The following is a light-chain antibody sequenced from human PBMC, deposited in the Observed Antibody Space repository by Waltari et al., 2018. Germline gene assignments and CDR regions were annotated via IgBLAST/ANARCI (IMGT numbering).Light chain of an antibody. J-gene: IGLJ1*01. CDR3: CSYGGPSIYV. Sequence: QSALTQPASLSGSPGQSTTISSTGPTNHLGSFNSVPWHQQHPGKAPKRMIYEANKRPSGVSHRFSASRSGNTASLTISGLQAEDEADYYCCSYGGPSIYVFGNATRVTV. V-gene: IGLV2-23*01. CDR1: TNHLGSFNS. CDR2: EAN.